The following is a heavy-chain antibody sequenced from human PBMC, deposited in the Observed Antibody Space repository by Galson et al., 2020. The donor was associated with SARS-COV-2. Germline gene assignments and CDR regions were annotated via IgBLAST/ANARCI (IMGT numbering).Heavy chain of an antibody. CDR3: ARLRGRITIFGVVDADAYDAFDI. V-gene: IGHV5-51*01. CDR1: GYSFTSYW. D-gene: IGHD3-3*01. Sequence: GESLKISCKGSGYSFTSYWIGWVRQMPGKGLEWMGIIYPGDSDTRYSPSFQGQVTISADKSISTAYLQWSSLKASDTAMYYCARLRGRITIFGVVDADAYDAFDIWGQGTMVTVSS. J-gene: IGHJ3*02. CDR2: IYPGDSDT.